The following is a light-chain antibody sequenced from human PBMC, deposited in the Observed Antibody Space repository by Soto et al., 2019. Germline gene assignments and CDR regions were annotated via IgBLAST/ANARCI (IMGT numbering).Light chain of an antibody. CDR2: LNSDGSH. J-gene: IGLJ3*02. V-gene: IGLV4-69*01. CDR3: QTWGTGPWV. Sequence: QLVLTQSPSASASLGASVKLTCILSSGHSTYAIAWHQQQPEKGPRYLMKLNSDGSHSKGDGIPDRFSGSSSGAERYLTISSLLSEDEADYYCQTWGTGPWVFGGGTKLTVL. CDR1: SGHSTYA.